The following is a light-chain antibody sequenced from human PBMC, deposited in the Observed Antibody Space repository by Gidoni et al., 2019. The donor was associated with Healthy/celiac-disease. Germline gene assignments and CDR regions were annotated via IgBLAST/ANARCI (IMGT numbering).Light chain of an antibody. CDR2: GAS. J-gene: IGKJ5*01. Sequence: EIVLTQSPGTLSLSPGERATLSCRASQSVSSSYLAWYQQKPGQAPRLLSYGASSRATGIPDRFSGSGSGIDFTLTISRLEPEDFAVYYCQQYCSPITFGQGTRLEIK. CDR1: QSVSSSY. V-gene: IGKV3-20*01. CDR3: QQYCSPIT.